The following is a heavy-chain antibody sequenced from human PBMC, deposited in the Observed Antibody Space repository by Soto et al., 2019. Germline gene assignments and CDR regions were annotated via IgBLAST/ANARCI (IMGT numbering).Heavy chain of an antibody. D-gene: IGHD3-22*01. CDR1: GFTFSSYS. J-gene: IGHJ3*02. Sequence: EVQLVESGGGLLKPGGSLRLSCAASGFTFSSYSMSWVRQAPGKGLEWVSSISRRSSYIYYPDSVKDRFIISRDNAKHSGSLQMSRGKAADTAVYHCAREEGARYSDSSTEAAFDIWGQGTMVTVSS. CDR2: ISRRSSYI. V-gene: IGHV3-21*06. CDR3: AREEGARYSDSSTEAAFDI.